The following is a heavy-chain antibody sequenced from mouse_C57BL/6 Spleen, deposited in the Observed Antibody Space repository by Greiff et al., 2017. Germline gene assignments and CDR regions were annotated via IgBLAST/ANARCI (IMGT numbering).Heavy chain of an antibody. CDR1: GYTFTSYW. CDR2: IDPSDSYT. Sequence: VQLQQPGAELVMPGASVKLSCKASGYTFTSYWMHWVKQRPGQGLEWIGEIDPSDSYTNYNQKFKGKSTLTVDKSSSTAYMQLSSLTSEDSAVCYCARGDLDDGSSHWYVDVWGTGTTVTVSS. D-gene: IGHD1-1*01. CDR3: ARGDLDDGSSHWYVDV. V-gene: IGHV1-69*01. J-gene: IGHJ1*03.